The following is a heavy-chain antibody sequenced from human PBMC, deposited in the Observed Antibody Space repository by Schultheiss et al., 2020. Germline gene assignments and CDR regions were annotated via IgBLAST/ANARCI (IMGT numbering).Heavy chain of an antibody. V-gene: IGHV4-31*03. J-gene: IGHJ4*02. D-gene: IGHD4-17*01. CDR1: GGSISSGGYY. CDR3: ARQDYGVFDY. CDR2: IYYSGST. Sequence: LRLSCTVSGGSISSGGYYWSWIRQHPGKGLEWIGYIYYSGSTYYNPSLKSRVTISVDTSKNQFSLKLSSVTAADTAVYYCARQDYGVFDYWGQGTLVTVSS.